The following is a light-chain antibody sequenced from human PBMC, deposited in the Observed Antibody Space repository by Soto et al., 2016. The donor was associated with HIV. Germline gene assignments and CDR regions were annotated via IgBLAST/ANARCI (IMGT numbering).Light chain of an antibody. CDR2: GKN. CDR1: SLRSYY. Sequence: SSELTQGPAVSVALGQTVRITCQGDSLRSYYASWYQQKPGQAPVLVIYGKNNRPSGIPDRFSGSSSGNTASLTITGAQAEDEADYYCNSRDSSGNHRNVFGTGTKVTVL. J-gene: IGLJ1*01. CDR3: NSRDSSGNHRNV. V-gene: IGLV3-19*01.